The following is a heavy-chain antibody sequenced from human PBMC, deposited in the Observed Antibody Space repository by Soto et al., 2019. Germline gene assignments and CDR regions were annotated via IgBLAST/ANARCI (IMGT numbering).Heavy chain of an antibody. CDR3: AGFVVPASRNTGFDY. CDR2: INHSGST. J-gene: IGHJ4*02. Sequence: SETLSLTCAVYGGSFSGYYWSWIRQPPGKGLEWIGEINHSGSTNYNPSLKSRVTISVDTSKNQFSLKLSSVTAADAAVYYCAGFVVPASRNTGFDYWGQGTLVTVSS. CDR1: GGSFSGYY. D-gene: IGHD2-15*01. V-gene: IGHV4-34*01.